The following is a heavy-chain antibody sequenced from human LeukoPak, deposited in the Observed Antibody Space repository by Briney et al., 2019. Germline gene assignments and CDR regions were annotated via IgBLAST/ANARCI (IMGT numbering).Heavy chain of an antibody. CDR1: GYTYTSYY. D-gene: IGHD2-15*01. Sequence: GASVKVSCKASGYTYTSYYMHWVRQAPGQGLEGMGLINPSGGSTSYAQKFQGRVTMTRDTSTSTVYMELSSLRSEDTAVYYCARDHVRKKVVVAATPHWFDPWGQGTLVTVSS. V-gene: IGHV1-46*01. J-gene: IGHJ5*02. CDR2: INPSGGST. CDR3: ARDHVRKKVVVAATPHWFDP.